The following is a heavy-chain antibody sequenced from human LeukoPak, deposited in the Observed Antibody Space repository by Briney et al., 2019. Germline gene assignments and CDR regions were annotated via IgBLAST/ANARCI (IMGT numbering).Heavy chain of an antibody. J-gene: IGHJ3*02. CDR1: GGSISSSNYY. CDR2: IYYSGST. D-gene: IGHD3-3*01. V-gene: IGHV4-31*03. Sequence: SETLSLTCSVSGGSISSSNYYWGWIRQHPGKGLEWIGYIYYSGSTYYNPSLKSRVTISVDTSKNQFSLNLTSVTAADTAVYYCARESITIFGDGYGAFDIWGQGTMVTVSS. CDR3: ARESITIFGDGYGAFDI.